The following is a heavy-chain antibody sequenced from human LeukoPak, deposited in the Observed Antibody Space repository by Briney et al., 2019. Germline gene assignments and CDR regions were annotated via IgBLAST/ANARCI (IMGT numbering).Heavy chain of an antibody. Sequence: PGGSLRLSCAASGFTFSSYEMNWVRQAPGKGLEWVSYISSSGSTIYYADSVRGRFTISRDNAKNSLYLQMNSLRAEDTALYYCARIMTTVTTLDYWGQGTLVTVSS. CDR1: GFTFSSYE. V-gene: IGHV3-48*03. D-gene: IGHD4-17*01. J-gene: IGHJ4*02. CDR2: ISSSGSTI. CDR3: ARIMTTVTTLDY.